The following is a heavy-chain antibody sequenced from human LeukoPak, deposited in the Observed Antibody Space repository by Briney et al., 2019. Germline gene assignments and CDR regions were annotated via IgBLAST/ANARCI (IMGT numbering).Heavy chain of an antibody. CDR1: GYTFTGYY. CDR2: IYPNSGAT. V-gene: IGHV1-2*02. CDR3: GTLLSNGPFDY. Sequence: ASVKVSCKASGYTFTGYYMHWVRQAPGQGLEWMGWIYPNSGATKYAQKVQGRVTMTRDTSISTAYMELSGLRSDDTAVYYCGTLLSNGPFDYWGQGSLVTVSS. J-gene: IGHJ4*02.